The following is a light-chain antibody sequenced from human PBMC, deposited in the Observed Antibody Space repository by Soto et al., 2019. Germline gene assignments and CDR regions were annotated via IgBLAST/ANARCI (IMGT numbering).Light chain of an antibody. Sequence: DIQMTQSPSSVSASVGDRVTITCRASQGIRTWLAWYQQKPGKPPKLLIYVASSLQSVVPSRFSGSGSGTYFTLTISSLQPEDFATYYCQHANSFPFTFGPGTKVDIK. CDR2: VAS. CDR3: QHANSFPFT. V-gene: IGKV1-12*02. CDR1: QGIRTW. J-gene: IGKJ3*01.